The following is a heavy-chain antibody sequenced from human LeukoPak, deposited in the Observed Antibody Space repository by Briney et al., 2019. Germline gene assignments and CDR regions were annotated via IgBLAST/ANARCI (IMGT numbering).Heavy chain of an antibody. V-gene: IGHV3-30*02. CDR3: AKDRYYDILPQLFDY. D-gene: IGHD3-9*01. J-gene: IGHJ4*02. CDR2: IRYDGSNK. Sequence: GGSLRLSCAASGFTFSSYGMHWARQAPGKGLEWVAFIRYDGSNKYYADFVKGRFPISRDNSKNTLYLQMNSLRAEDTAVYYCAKDRYYDILPQLFDYWGQGTLVTVSS. CDR1: GFTFSSYG.